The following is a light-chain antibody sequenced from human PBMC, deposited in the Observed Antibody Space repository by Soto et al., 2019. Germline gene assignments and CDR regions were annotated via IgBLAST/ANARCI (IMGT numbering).Light chain of an antibody. V-gene: IGKV3-15*01. CDR3: QQYNNWPYT. J-gene: IGKJ2*01. CDR2: GAS. Sequence: ILMTHSPATISVSPGEIATLSFRASQPIASNVAWYQQRPGQPPRLLIFGASTRASDVPDGFTGSGSGTQFTLTIASQHSEDFAVYFCQQYNNWPYTFGQGTKVDI. CDR1: QPIASN.